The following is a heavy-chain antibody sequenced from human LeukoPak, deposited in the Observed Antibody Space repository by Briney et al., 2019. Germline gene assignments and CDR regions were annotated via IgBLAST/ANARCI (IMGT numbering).Heavy chain of an antibody. D-gene: IGHD3-10*01. CDR2: INPNSGGT. J-gene: IGHJ6*02. Sequence: ASVKVSCKASGYTFTGYYMHWVRQAPGQGLEWMGRINPNSGGTNYAQKFQGRVTMTRDTSISTAYMELSRLRSDDTAVYYCARVSTMVRGVYYYYGMDVWGQGTTVTVSS. CDR1: GYTFTGYY. V-gene: IGHV1-2*06. CDR3: ARVSTMVRGVYYYYGMDV.